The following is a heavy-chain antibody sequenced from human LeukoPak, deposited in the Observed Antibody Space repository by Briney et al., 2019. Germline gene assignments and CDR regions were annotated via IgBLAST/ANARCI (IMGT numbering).Heavy chain of an antibody. D-gene: IGHD4-17*01. J-gene: IGHJ4*02. V-gene: IGHV5-51*01. CDR3: AARARPVGDSVDY. Sequence: PGESLKISCKGSGYSFTTYWIGLVRQMPGKGLEWMGIISPGDSDTRYSPSFQGQVTISADKSISTAYLQWSSLKASDTAMFYCAARARPVGDSVDYWGQGTLVTVSS. CDR1: GYSFTTYW. CDR2: ISPGDSDT.